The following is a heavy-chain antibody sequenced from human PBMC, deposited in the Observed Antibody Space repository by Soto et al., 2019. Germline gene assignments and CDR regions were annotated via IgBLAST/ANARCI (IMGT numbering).Heavy chain of an antibody. CDR1: GGSISSSNW. V-gene: IGHV4-4*02. CDR2: IYHSGST. CDR3: AKDLRWGYY. Sequence: QVQLQESGPGLVKPSGTLSLSCAVSGGSISSSNWWSWVRQVPGKGLEWIGEIYHSGSTIYNPSRKSRVTISVDKSKIQFSRRLTSVTAADTAVYYCAKDLRWGYYWGQGTLVTVSS. D-gene: IGHD2-21*01. J-gene: IGHJ4*02.